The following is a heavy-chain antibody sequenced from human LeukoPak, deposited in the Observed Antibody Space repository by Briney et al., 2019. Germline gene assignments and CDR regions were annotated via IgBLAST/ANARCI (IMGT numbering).Heavy chain of an antibody. CDR1: GGSISSYY. CDR3: ARESIAEDAFDI. J-gene: IGHJ3*02. D-gene: IGHD6-13*01. Sequence: SETLSLTCTVSGGSISSYYWSWIRQPPGKGLEWIGYIYYSGSTNYNPSLKSRVTVSVDTSKNQFSLKLSSVTAADTAVYYCARESIAEDAFDIWGQGTMVTVSS. CDR2: IYYSGST. V-gene: IGHV4-59*01.